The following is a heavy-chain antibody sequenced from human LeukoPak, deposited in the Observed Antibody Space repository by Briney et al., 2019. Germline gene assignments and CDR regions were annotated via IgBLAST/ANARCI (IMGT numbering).Heavy chain of an antibody. J-gene: IGHJ6*03. CDR2: ISSSSSTI. CDR3: AKVMPPGRIRFYSYYMDV. Sequence: GGSLRLSCAASGFTFSSYSMNWVRQAPGKGLEWVSYISSSSSTIYYADSVKGRFTISRDNAKNSLYLQMNGLRVEDTAVYYCAKVMPPGRIRFYSYYMDVWGKGTTVTVS. D-gene: IGHD2-15*01. V-gene: IGHV3-48*04. CDR1: GFTFSSYS.